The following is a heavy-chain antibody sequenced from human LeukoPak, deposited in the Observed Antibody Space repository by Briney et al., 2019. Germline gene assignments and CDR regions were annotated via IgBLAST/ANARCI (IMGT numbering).Heavy chain of an antibody. J-gene: IGHJ6*02. CDR1: GFTVSSNS. Sequence: GGSLRLSCAASGFTVSSNSMSWVRQAPGKGLEWVSVIYSGGTTYYADSVKGRFTISKDNSKNTLYLQMNSLRAEDTAVYYCARDLYVDIVAPSGVDVWGQGTTVTVSS. CDR3: ARDLYVDIVAPSGVDV. CDR2: IYSGGTT. V-gene: IGHV3-66*01. D-gene: IGHD5-12*01.